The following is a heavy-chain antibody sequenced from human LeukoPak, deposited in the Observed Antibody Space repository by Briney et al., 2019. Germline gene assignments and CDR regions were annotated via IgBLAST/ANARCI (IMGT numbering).Heavy chain of an antibody. CDR2: IRYDGSNK. Sequence: PGGSLRLSCAASGFTFSSYGMHWVRQAPGKGLEWVAFIRYDGSNKYYADSVKGRFTISRDNSKNTLYLQMNSLRAEDTAVYYCAKDRPGYSYGGTLAYWGQGTLVTVSS. D-gene: IGHD5-18*01. V-gene: IGHV3-30*02. CDR3: AKDRPGYSYGGTLAY. J-gene: IGHJ4*02. CDR1: GFTFSSYG.